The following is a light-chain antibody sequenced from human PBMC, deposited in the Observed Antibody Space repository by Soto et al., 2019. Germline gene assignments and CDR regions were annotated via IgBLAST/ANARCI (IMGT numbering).Light chain of an antibody. CDR2: RNN. CDR3: EARDDSLSGFYV. CDR1: SSNIGSNY. Sequence: QSVLTQPPSASGTHGQRVTISCSGSSSNIGSNYVYWYQQLPGTAPKLLIYRNNQRPSGVPDRYSGSKSGTSASLALSGLRSEAEADYYCEARDDSLSGFYVFGTGTKLTVL. V-gene: IGLV1-47*01. J-gene: IGLJ1*01.